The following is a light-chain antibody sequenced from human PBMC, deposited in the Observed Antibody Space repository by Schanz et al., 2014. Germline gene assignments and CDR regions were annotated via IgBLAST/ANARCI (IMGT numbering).Light chain of an antibody. J-gene: IGLJ3*02. Sequence: QSVLTQPPSASGTPGQRVTISCSGSSSNIGSDYVCWYQHLPGTAPKLLIYRNNQRPSGVPDRFSGSKSGNTASLTVSGLQAEDEADYYCSSYVDSYTWVFGGGTKVTVL. CDR2: RNN. CDR1: SSNIGSDY. CDR3: SSYVDSYTWV. V-gene: IGLV1-47*01.